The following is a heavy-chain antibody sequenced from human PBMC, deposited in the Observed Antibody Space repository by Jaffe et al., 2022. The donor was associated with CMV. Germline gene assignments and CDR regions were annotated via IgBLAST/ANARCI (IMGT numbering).Heavy chain of an antibody. CDR1: GSTFSSYG. J-gene: IGHJ4*02. V-gene: IGHV3-30*03. D-gene: IGHD1-7*01. Sequence: QVQLVESGGGVVQPGRSLRLSCAASGSTFSSYGMHWVRQAPGKGLEWVAVISYDGRDKYYADSVKGRFTISRDNSKNTLSLQMNSLRTEDTAVYYCATTQAHMITGTLPKWYFFDFWGQGTLVTVSS. CDR2: ISYDGRDK. CDR3: ATTQAHMITGTLPKWYFFDF.